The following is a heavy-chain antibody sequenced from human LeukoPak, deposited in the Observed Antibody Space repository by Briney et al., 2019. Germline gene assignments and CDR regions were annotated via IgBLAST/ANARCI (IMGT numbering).Heavy chain of an antibody. CDR3: AREPMYYYDSSGNYV. CDR1: GFTFSSYG. J-gene: IGHJ4*02. D-gene: IGHD3-22*01. Sequence: GGSLRLSCAASGFTFSSYGMSWVRQAPGKGLEWVSAISGSGGSTYYADSVKGRFTISRDNSKNTLYLQMTNLRAEDTAVYYCAREPMYYYDSSGNYVWGQGALVTVSS. V-gene: IGHV3-23*01. CDR2: ISGSGGST.